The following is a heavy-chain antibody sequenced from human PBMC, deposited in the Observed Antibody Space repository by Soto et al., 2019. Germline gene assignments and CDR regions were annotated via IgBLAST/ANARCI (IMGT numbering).Heavy chain of an antibody. V-gene: IGHV4-31*03. J-gene: IGHJ5*02. D-gene: IGHD2-2*01. Sequence: QVQLQESGPGLVKPSQTLSLTCTVSGGSISSGGYYWSWIRQHPGKGLEWIGYIYYSGSTYYNPSLTRRVTISVYTSKNQFSLKLSSVTAADTAVYYCARSAQGYCISTSCHDWFDPWGQGTLVTVSS. CDR1: GGSISSGGYY. CDR2: IYYSGST. CDR3: ARSAQGYCISTSCHDWFDP.